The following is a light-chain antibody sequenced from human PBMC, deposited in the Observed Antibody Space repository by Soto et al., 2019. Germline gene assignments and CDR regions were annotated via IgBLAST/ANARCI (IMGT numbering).Light chain of an antibody. V-gene: IGLV2-23*01. CDR3: CSYAGSYV. CDR1: SSDVGSYNL. CDR2: EGS. Sequence: QSVLTQPASVSGSPGQSITISCTGTSSDVGSYNLVSWYQQHPGKAPKLMIYEGSKRPSGASNRFSGSKSGNTASLTISGLKAEDEADYYCCSYAGSYVFGTGTKVTVL. J-gene: IGLJ1*01.